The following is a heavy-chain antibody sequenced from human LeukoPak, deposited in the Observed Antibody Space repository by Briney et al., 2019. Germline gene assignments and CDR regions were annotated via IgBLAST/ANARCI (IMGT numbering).Heavy chain of an antibody. CDR3: ARELGFHSSGLYYYFDY. Sequence: PSDTLSLTCTVSGGSVSSSPYYWSWIRQPPGKAPEWIANIYYSGSTNYNPSLRSRVTISADTSKNQFSLKLSSVTAADTAVYYCARELGFHSSGLYYYFDYWGQGTLVTVSS. V-gene: IGHV4-61*01. J-gene: IGHJ4*02. D-gene: IGHD3-22*01. CDR2: IYYSGST. CDR1: GGSVSSSPYY.